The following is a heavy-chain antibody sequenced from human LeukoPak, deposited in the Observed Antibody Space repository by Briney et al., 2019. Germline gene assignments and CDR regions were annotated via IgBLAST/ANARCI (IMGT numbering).Heavy chain of an antibody. CDR1: GYTFTSYD. CDR2: INAGNGNT. D-gene: IGHD6-19*01. V-gene: IGHV1-3*01. Sequence: ASVKVSCKASGYTFTSYDMHRVRQAPGQRLEWMGWINAGNGNTKYSQKFQGRVTITRDTSASTAYMELSSLRSEDTAVYYCARDVMGLATDYWGQGTLVTVSS. J-gene: IGHJ4*02. CDR3: ARDVMGLATDY.